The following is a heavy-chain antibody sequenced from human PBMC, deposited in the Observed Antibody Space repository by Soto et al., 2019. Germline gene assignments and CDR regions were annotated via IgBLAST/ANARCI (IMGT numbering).Heavy chain of an antibody. D-gene: IGHD6-13*01. J-gene: IGHJ5*02. Sequence: QVQLQQWGAGLLKPSETLSLTCAVYGGSFSGYYWSWIRQPPGKGLEWIGEINHSGSTNYNPSLKSLVTRSRDTSKNQFSLKVRSVTAAATAVYYCASKGRIAEARGRFDPWGQGTLVTVSS. CDR3: ASKGRIAEARGRFDP. CDR1: GGSFSGYY. V-gene: IGHV4-34*01. CDR2: INHSGST.